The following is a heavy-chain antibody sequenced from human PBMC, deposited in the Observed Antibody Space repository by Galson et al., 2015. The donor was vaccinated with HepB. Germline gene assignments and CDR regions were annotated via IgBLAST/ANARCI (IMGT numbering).Heavy chain of an antibody. J-gene: IGHJ4*02. CDR2: ISYDGSNK. CDR1: GLTFSSYA. D-gene: IGHD1-26*01. V-gene: IGHV3-30-3*01. Sequence: SLRLSCAASGLTFSSYAMHWVRQAPGKGLEWVAVISYDGSNKYYADSVKGRFTISRDNSKNTLYLQMNSLRAEDTAVYYCVGWGFDYWGQGTLVTVSS. CDR3: VGWGFDY.